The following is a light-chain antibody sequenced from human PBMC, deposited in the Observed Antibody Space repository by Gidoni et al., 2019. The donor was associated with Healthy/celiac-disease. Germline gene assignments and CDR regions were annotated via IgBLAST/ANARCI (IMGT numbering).Light chain of an antibody. V-gene: IGKV1-33*01. CDR3: QQYDNLPPLT. CDR1: QAISNY. J-gene: IGKJ4*01. CDR2: DAS. Sequence: DLQMTPSPSSLSASVGDRVTITCQASQAISNYLNWYQQKPGKAPKLLIYDASNLETGVPSRFSGSGSGTDFTFTISSLQPEDIATYYCQQYDNLPPLTFGGGTKVEIK.